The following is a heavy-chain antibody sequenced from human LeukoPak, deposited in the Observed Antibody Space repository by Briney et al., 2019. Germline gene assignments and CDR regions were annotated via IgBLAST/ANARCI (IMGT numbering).Heavy chain of an antibody. CDR3: ARGSDGDYLVY. Sequence: ASVKVSCKASGYTFTGYYMHWVRQAPGQGLEWMGWINPHSGGTNYAEKFQGRVTMTRDTSISTASMELSSLRSDDTAVYYCARGSDGDYLVYWGQGTLVTVSS. D-gene: IGHD4-17*01. V-gene: IGHV1-2*02. CDR2: INPHSGGT. J-gene: IGHJ4*02. CDR1: GYTFTGYY.